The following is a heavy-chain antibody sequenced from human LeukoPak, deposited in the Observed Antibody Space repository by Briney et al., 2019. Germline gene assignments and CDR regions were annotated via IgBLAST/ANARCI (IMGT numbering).Heavy chain of an antibody. V-gene: IGHV1-2*02. CDR1: GYTFTGYY. Sequence: ASVTVSCKASGYTFTGYYMHWVRQAPGQGLEWMGWINPNSGGTNYAQKFQGRVTMTRDTSISTAYMELSRLRSDDTAVYYCARDRLVVVAAREYNWFDPWGQGTLVTVSS. CDR3: ARDRLVVVAAREYNWFDP. CDR2: INPNSGGT. J-gene: IGHJ5*02. D-gene: IGHD2-15*01.